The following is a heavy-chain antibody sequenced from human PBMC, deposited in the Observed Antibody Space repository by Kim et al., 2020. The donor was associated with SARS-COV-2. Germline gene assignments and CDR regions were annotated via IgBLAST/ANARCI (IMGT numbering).Heavy chain of an antibody. Sequence: YYSGSTYCNPSLKSRVTISVDTSKNQFSLKLSSVTAADTAVYYCASLIDYWGQGTLVTVSS. V-gene: IGHV4-39*07. CDR2: YYSGST. CDR3: ASLIDY. J-gene: IGHJ4*02.